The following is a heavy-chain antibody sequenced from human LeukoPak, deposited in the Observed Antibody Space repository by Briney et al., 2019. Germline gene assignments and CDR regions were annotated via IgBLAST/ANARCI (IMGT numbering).Heavy chain of an antibody. V-gene: IGHV4-59*01. D-gene: IGHD2-2*03. CDR3: AGNIGFCRSTSCYGPSSYFAY. J-gene: IGHJ4*02. Sequence: SSETLSLTCTVSGGSISSYYWSWIRQPPGKGLEWIGYIYYSGSTNYNPSLKSRVTISVDTSKNQFSLKLSSVTAADTAVYYCAGNIGFCRSTSCYGPSSYFAYWGKGTLVTV. CDR1: GGSISSYY. CDR2: IYYSGST.